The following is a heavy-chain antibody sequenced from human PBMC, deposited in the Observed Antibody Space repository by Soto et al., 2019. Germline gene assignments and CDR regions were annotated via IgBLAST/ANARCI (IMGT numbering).Heavy chain of an antibody. J-gene: IGHJ6*02. CDR1: GFTFIDYD. Sequence: PWGSLRLSCAASGFTFIDYDINFCRHSPFKWLEWISYISSSSATTYYADSVKGRFTISRDNAENSLFLQMNTLRDEDTAVYYCARPSGYYDTSGYYGAFYYYGMDVWGQGTTVTVSS. V-gene: IGHV3-48*02. D-gene: IGHD3-22*01. CDR3: ARPSGYYDTSGYYGAFYYYGMDV. CDR2: ISSSSATT.